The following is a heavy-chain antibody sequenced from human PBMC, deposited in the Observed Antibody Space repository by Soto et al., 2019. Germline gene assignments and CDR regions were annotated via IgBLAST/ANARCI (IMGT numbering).Heavy chain of an antibody. V-gene: IGHV1-3*01. CDR2: INAGNGNT. Sequence: ASVKVSCKASGYTFTRYGISWVRQAPGQGLEWMGWINAGNGNTKYSQKFQGRVTITRDTSASTAYMELSSLRSEDTAVYYCARGTAPSDVWGQGTTVTVSS. J-gene: IGHJ6*02. CDR1: GYTFTRYG. D-gene: IGHD4-17*01. CDR3: ARGTAPSDV.